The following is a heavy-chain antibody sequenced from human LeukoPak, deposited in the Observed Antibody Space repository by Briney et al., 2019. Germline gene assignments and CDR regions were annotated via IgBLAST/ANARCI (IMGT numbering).Heavy chain of an antibody. Sequence: SVKVSCKASGGTFSSYTISWVRQAPGQGLEWMGRIIPILGIANYAQRFQGRVTITADKSTSTAYMELSSLRSEDTAVYYCARDKGTTPGDYWGQGTLVTVSS. CDR2: IIPILGIA. CDR1: GGTFSSYT. CDR3: ARDKGTTPGDY. D-gene: IGHD1-1*01. J-gene: IGHJ4*02. V-gene: IGHV1-69*04.